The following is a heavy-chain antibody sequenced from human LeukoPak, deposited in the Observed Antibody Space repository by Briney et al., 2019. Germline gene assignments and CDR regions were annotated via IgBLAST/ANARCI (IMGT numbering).Heavy chain of an antibody. CDR1: GFTLSSYN. Sequence: GECLRLSCAASGFTLSSYNMNWVRQAPGKGLEWVSYISSGGSPIFYADSVKGRFTISRDNAKHSLYLQMNSLRDEDTAVYYCARVGTYCPDYWGQGTLVTVSS. D-gene: IGHD2-21*02. CDR3: ARVGTYCPDY. J-gene: IGHJ4*02. V-gene: IGHV3-48*02. CDR2: ISSGGSPI.